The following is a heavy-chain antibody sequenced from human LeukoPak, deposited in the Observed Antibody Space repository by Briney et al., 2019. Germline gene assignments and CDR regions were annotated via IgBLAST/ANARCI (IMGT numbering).Heavy chain of an antibody. J-gene: IGHJ6*03. V-gene: IGHV1-69*13. Sequence: ASVNVSCKASGATFSSYAISWVRQAPGKGLEWMGCIIPIFGTANYAETFKGRVTITADESKNSPYIELSSLRSEDTAVYYCARLERISYYYYMEVWGKGTTVTVSS. D-gene: IGHD1-1*01. CDR2: IIPIFGTA. CDR1: GATFSSYA. CDR3: ARLERISYYYYMEV.